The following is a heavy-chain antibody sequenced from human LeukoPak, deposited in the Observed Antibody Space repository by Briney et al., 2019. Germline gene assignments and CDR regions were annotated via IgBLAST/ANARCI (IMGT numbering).Heavy chain of an antibody. CDR2: IKQDGSEK. CDR3: ARDPDDYGDHEGGDY. V-gene: IGHV3-7*01. Sequence: GGSLRLSCAASGFTFSSYWMSWVRQAPGKGLEWVANIKQDGSEKYYVDSVKGRFTISRDNSKNTLYLQMNSLRAEDTAVYYCARDPDDYGDHEGGDYWGQGTLVTVSS. CDR1: GFTFSSYW. J-gene: IGHJ4*02. D-gene: IGHD4-17*01.